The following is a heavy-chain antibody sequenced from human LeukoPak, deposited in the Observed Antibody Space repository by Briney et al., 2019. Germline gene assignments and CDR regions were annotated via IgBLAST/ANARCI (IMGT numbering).Heavy chain of an antibody. V-gene: IGHV1-58*02. CDR3: ASSGSQWLRREFDY. CDR2: IVVGSGNT. CDR1: GFTFTSSA. Sequence: TSVKVSCKASGFTFTSSAMQWVRQARGQRLEWIGWIVVGSGNTNYAQKFQERVTITRDMSTSTAYMELRSLRSDDTAVYYCASSGSQWLRREFDYWGQGTLVTVSS. D-gene: IGHD6-19*01. J-gene: IGHJ4*02.